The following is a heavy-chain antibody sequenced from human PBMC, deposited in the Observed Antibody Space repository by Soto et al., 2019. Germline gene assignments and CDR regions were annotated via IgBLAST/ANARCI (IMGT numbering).Heavy chain of an antibody. J-gene: IGHJ6*02. D-gene: IGHD5-12*01. CDR3: ARERLSGYNYYYGMDV. Sequence: QVQLQESGPGLVKPSQTLSLTCTVSGGSISSGDYYWSWIRQPPGKGLEWIGYIYYSGSTYYNPSLKSRVTISVDTSKNQFSLKLSSVTAADTAVYYCARERLSGYNYYYGMDVWGQGTTVTVSS. V-gene: IGHV4-30-4*01. CDR1: GGSISSGDYY. CDR2: IYYSGST.